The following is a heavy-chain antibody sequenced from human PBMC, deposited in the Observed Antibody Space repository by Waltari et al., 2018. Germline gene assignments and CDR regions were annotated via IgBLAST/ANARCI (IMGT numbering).Heavy chain of an antibody. CDR3: ASRPGGYDSSGYYPV. V-gene: IGHV4-4*07. J-gene: IGHJ4*02. CDR2: IYTRGGT. CDR1: GGSISSYY. Sequence: QVQLQESGPGLVKPSETLSLTCTVSGGSISSYYWSWIRQPAGKGLEWIGRIYTRGGTNYNPSLKSRVTMSVDTSKNQFSLKLSSVTAADTAVYYCASRPGGYDSSGYYPVWGQGTLVTVSS. D-gene: IGHD3-22*01.